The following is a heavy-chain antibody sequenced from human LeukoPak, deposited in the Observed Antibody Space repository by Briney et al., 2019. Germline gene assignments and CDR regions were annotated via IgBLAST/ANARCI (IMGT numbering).Heavy chain of an antibody. CDR2: ITGSGGAST. Sequence: PGGSLRLSCAASGFTFNTYAMSWVRQAPGKGLEWVSAITGSGGASTYYADSVKGRFTISIHNAKNSLYLQMNSLRAEDTAVYYCAKVDIVVVVAALIDYWGQGTLVTVSS. CDR3: AKVDIVVVVAALIDY. V-gene: IGHV3-23*01. D-gene: IGHD2-15*01. J-gene: IGHJ4*02. CDR1: GFTFNTYA.